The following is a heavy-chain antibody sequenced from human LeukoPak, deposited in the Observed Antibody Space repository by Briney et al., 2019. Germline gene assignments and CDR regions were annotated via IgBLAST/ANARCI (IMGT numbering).Heavy chain of an antibody. CDR2: IDTNTGNP. CDR3: ARGHDTTGYFAF. D-gene: IGHD3-22*01. V-gene: IGHV7-4-1*02. CDR1: GYNFTNYT. J-gene: IGHJ4*02. Sequence: ASVKVSCKASGYNFTNYTVNWVRQAPGQGLEWMGWIDTNTGNPTYVQGFTGRFVFSSDISVSTTYLQINSLKAEDTAVYYCARGHDTTGYFAFWGQGTLVTVSS.